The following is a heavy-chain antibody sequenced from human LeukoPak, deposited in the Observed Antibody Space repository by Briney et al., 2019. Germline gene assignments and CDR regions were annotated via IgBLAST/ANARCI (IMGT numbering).Heavy chain of an antibody. CDR2: MNPNSGNT. CDR1: GYTFTSYD. D-gene: IGHD1-20*01. CDR3: ARPQGYNWNQVPSYGMDV. J-gene: IGHJ6*02. Sequence: ASVMVSCKASGYTFTSYDINWVRQATGQGLEWMGGMNPNSGNTGYAQKFQGRVTMTRNTSISTAYMELSSLRSEDTAVYYCARPQGYNWNQVPSYGMDVWGQGTTVTVSS. V-gene: IGHV1-8*01.